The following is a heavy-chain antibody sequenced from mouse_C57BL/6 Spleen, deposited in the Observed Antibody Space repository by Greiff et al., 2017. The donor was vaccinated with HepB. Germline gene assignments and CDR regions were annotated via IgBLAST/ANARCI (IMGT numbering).Heavy chain of an antibody. Sequence: VQRVESGAELAKPGASVKLSCKASGYTFTSYWMHWVKQRPGQGLEWIGYINPSSGYTKYNQKFKDKATLTADKSSSTAYMQLSSLTYEDSAVYYCANYYGSSHYYAMDYWGQGTSVTVSS. CDR2: INPSSGYT. CDR3: ANYYGSSHYYAMDY. J-gene: IGHJ4*01. V-gene: IGHV1-7*01. CDR1: GYTFTSYW. D-gene: IGHD1-1*01.